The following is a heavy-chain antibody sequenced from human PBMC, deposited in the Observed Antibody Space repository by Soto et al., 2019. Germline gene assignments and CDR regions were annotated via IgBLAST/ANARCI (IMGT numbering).Heavy chain of an antibody. CDR1: GGTFSSYA. D-gene: IGHD3-10*01. J-gene: IGHJ3*02. Sequence: QVQLVQSGAEVKKPGSSVKVSCKASGGTFSSYAISWVRQAPGQGLEWMGGIIPIFGTANYAQKFQGRVTITADESTSTAYMELSSLRSEDTAVYYCARRLPAIWFGDPQWAFDIWGQGTMVTVSS. CDR2: IIPIFGTA. CDR3: ARRLPAIWFGDPQWAFDI. V-gene: IGHV1-69*01.